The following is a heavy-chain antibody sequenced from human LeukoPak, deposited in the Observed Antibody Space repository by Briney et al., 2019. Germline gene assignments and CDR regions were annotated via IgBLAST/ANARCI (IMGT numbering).Heavy chain of an antibody. CDR3: AKGDGTNHYQWFDP. Sequence: PGGSLRLSCAASEFTFSSYAMNCVRQAPGKGLEWVSGISGGGDRTYYADSVKGRFAISRDNSKSTLYLQMNSLRVEDTALYYCAKGDGTNHYQWFDPWGQGTQVTVSS. J-gene: IGHJ5*02. CDR2: ISGGGDRT. CDR1: EFTFSSYA. D-gene: IGHD2-2*01. V-gene: IGHV3-23*01.